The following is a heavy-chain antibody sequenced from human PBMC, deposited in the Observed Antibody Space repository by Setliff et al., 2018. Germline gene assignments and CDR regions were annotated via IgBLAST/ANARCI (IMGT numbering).Heavy chain of an antibody. D-gene: IGHD2-15*01. Sequence: LRLSCEGSGLTLSHYWMHWVRQGPGKGLVWVSYINFDGTSTNYADSVKGRFTISRDNAKNTLYLQMNSLRPEDTAVYYCARTCSGSGCYAGLESWGQGTPVTVSS. CDR3: ARTCSGSGCYAGLES. J-gene: IGHJ4*02. CDR1: GLTLSHYW. V-gene: IGHV3-74*01. CDR2: INFDGTST.